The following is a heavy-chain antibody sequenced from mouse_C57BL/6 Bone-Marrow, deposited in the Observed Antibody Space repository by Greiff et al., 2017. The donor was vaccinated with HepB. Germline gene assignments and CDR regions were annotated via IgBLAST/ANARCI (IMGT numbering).Heavy chain of an antibody. V-gene: IGHV1-80*01. CDR1: GYAFSSYW. D-gene: IGHD2-4*01. CDR3: ARDYDPYYFDY. J-gene: IGHJ2*01. CDR2: IYPGDGDT. Sequence: QVQLKQSGAELVKPGASVKISCKASGYAFSSYWMNWVKQRPGKGLEWIGQIYPGDGDTNYNGKFKGKATLTADKSSSTAYMQLSSLTSEDSAVYFCARDYDPYYFDYWGQGTTLTVSS.